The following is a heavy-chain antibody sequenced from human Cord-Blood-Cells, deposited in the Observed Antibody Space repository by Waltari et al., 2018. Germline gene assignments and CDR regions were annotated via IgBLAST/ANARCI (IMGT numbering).Heavy chain of an antibody. CDR2: IIPIFGTA. J-gene: IGHJ4*02. CDR1: GGNFSSYT. D-gene: IGHD3-16*01. V-gene: IGHV1-69*06. CDR3: ARGMGDLEGPFDY. Sequence: QVQLVQSGAQVKKPGSSVKVSCKAYGGNFSSYTISWVRPAPGQGLEWMGGIIPIFGTANYAQKFQGRVTIAADKATSTAYMELSSLRSEDTAVYYCARGMGDLEGPFDYWGQGTLVTVSS.